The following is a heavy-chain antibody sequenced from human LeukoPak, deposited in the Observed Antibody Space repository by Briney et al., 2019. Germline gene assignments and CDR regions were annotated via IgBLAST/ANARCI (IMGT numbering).Heavy chain of an antibody. CDR1: GYTFTSYY. CDR2: INPSGSST. D-gene: IGHD2-2*01. Sequence: ASVKVSCKASGYTFTSYYMHWVRQAPGQGLEWMGVINPSGSSTTCAQKFQGRVILTRDTSTSTVYMDLSSLRSEDTSVYYCARGSTGYYMDVWGKGTTVTVSS. CDR3: ARGSTGYYMDV. V-gene: IGHV1-46*01. J-gene: IGHJ6*03.